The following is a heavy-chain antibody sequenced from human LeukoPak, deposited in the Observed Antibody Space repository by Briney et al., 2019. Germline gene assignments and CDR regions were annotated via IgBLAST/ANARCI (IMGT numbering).Heavy chain of an antibody. CDR2: ISSSGSTV. V-gene: IGHV3-11*01. CDR3: VKDRGYCSSTRCEAFDY. J-gene: IGHJ4*02. D-gene: IGHD2-2*01. CDR1: GFTFSDYY. Sequence: GGSLRLSCAASGFTFSDYYMSWIRQAPGKVLEWVSYISSSGSTVYYADSVKGRFTISRDNAKNSLYLQMNSLRAEDTAVYYCVKDRGYCSSTRCEAFDYWGQGTLVTVSS.